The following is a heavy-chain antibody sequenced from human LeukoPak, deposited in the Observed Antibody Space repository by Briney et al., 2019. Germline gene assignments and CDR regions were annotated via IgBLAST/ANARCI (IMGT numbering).Heavy chain of an antibody. D-gene: IGHD6-6*01. J-gene: IGHJ4*02. V-gene: IGHV3-30-3*01. CDR3: ARDPYSSSSY. Sequence: GGSLRLSCAASGFTFSSYAMHWVRQAPGKGLEWVAVIPYDGSNKYYADSVKGRFTISRDNSKNTLYLQMNSLRAEDTAVYYCARDPYSSSSYWGQGTLVTVSS. CDR1: GFTFSSYA. CDR2: IPYDGSNK.